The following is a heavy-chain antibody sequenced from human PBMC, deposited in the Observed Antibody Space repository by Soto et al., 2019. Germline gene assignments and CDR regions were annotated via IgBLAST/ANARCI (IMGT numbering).Heavy chain of an antibody. J-gene: IGHJ3*02. V-gene: IGHV4-39*01. CDR3: ARCGGDITWGAFDI. CDR2: IYYSGST. Sequence: PSETLSLTCTVSGGSISSSSYYWGWIRQPPGKGLEWIGSIYYSGSTYYNPSLKSRVTISVDTSKNQFSLKLSSVTAADTAVYYCARCGGDITWGAFDIWGQGTMVTVSS. CDR1: GGSISSSSYY. D-gene: IGHD2-21*01.